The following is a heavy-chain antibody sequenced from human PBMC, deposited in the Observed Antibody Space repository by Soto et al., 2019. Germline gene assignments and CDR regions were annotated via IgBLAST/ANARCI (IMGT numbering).Heavy chain of an antibody. CDR3: ARGGYDYYDSSGLYYFDY. J-gene: IGHJ4*02. V-gene: IGHV1-69*13. Sequence: SVKVSCKASGGTFSSYAISWVRQAPGQGLEWMGGIIPIFGTANYAQKFQGRVTITADESTSTAYMELSSLRSEDTAVYYCARGGYDYYDSSGLYYFDYWGQGTLVTVSS. CDR1: GGTFSSYA. D-gene: IGHD3-22*01. CDR2: IIPIFGTA.